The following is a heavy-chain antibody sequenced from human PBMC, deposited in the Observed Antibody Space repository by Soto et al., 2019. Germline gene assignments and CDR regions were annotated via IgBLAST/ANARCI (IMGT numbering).Heavy chain of an antibody. CDR2: ISYSGSS. CDR3: ARGGIQLWPEDY. J-gene: IGHJ4*02. CDR1: GGSISSSGYY. D-gene: IGHD5-18*01. V-gene: IGHV4-31*03. Sequence: QVHLQESGPGLVKPSQTLSLTCTVSGGSISSSGYYWSWIRQHPGKGLEWIGYISYSGSSYYNPSLKRRVTISLAPSKNQFSLKLSSVTAADTAVYYCARGGIQLWPEDYWGQGTLVTVSS.